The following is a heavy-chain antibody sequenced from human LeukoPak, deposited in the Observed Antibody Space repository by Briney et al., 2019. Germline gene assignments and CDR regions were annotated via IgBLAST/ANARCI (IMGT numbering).Heavy chain of an antibody. D-gene: IGHD2-15*01. J-gene: IGHJ5*02. CDR3: ARGGYCSGGSCYGGWFDP. CDR1: GYTFTGYY. Sequence: ASVKVSCKASGYTFTGYYMHWVRQAPGQGLEWMGWINPNSGGTNYAQKFQGWVTMTRDTSISTAYMELSRLRSDDTAVYYCARGGYCSGGSCYGGWFDPWGQGTLVTVSS. CDR2: INPNSGGT. V-gene: IGHV1-2*04.